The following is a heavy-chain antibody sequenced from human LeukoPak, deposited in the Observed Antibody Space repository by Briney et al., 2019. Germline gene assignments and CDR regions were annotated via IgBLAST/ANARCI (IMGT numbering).Heavy chain of an antibody. CDR3: ARDKLLYSRSSQGSFDI. D-gene: IGHD6-6*01. Sequence: GGSLRLSCAASGFTFSSYAMSWVRQAPGKGLEWVSAISGSGGSTYYADSVKGRFTISRDNSKNTLYLQMNSLRAEDTAVYHCARDKLLYSRSSQGSFDIWGQGTMVTVSS. J-gene: IGHJ3*02. CDR1: GFTFSSYA. V-gene: IGHV3-23*01. CDR2: ISGSGGST.